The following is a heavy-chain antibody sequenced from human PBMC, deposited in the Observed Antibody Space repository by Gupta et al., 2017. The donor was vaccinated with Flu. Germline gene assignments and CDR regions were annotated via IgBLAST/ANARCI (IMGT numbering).Heavy chain of an antibody. CDR2: ISGSGGST. Sequence: EVQLLESGRGLVQPVGSLRLSCAASGFPFTTYAMTWVRQAPGKGLEWVSAISGSGGSTYYADSVKGRFTISRDNSKNTLYLQMNSLRAEDTAVYYCAKDRRYYDSSGSRGVDYWGQGTLVTVSS. D-gene: IGHD3-22*01. CDR1: GFPFTTYA. V-gene: IGHV3-23*01. J-gene: IGHJ4*02. CDR3: AKDRRYYDSSGSRGVDY.